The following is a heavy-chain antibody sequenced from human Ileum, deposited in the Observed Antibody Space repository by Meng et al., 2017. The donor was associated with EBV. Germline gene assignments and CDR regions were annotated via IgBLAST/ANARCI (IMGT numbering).Heavy chain of an antibody. J-gene: IGHJ4*02. CDR3: ASSDYCRSDY. CDR1: GGSYRRSDL. D-gene: IGHD3-22*01. V-gene: IGHV4-4*02. Sequence: QVEVAEPGRRREKTSDLRSLSCPDSGGSYRRSDLLSWVPPPPRKGLELIGETSHSGSTNYSPSLKTLVTLSLDKSKNQLSLKLNSVTAADSAVYYCASSDYCRSDYWGQGTLVTVSS. CDR2: TSHSGST.